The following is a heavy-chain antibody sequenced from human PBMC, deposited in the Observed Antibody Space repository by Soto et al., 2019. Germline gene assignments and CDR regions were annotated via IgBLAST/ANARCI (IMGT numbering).Heavy chain of an antibody. CDR3: ARGHRVDIVATFGWFAP. CDR1: GGTFSSYA. CDR2: IIPIFGTA. Sequence: SVKVSCKASGGTFSSYAISWVRQAPGQGLEWMGGIIPIFGTANYAQKFQGRVTITADESTSTAYMELSSLRSEDPAVYYCARGHRVDIVATFGWFAPGGQGTLVTVSS. D-gene: IGHD5-12*01. V-gene: IGHV1-69*13. J-gene: IGHJ5*02.